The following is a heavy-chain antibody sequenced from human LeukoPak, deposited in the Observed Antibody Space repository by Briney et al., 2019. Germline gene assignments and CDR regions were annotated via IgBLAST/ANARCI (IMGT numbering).Heavy chain of an antibody. J-gene: IGHJ4*02. D-gene: IGHD3-16*01. CDR3: ATEYVRTHYFDW. V-gene: IGHV3-30*03. Sequence: PGRSLRLSCAASGFSFSIYGMHWVRQAPGKGLEWVALISYDGSKKYYADSVKGRFTISRDNSKNTLYLQMNSLRAEDTAVYYCATEYVRTHYFDWWGQGTLVTVSS. CDR2: ISYDGSKK. CDR1: GFSFSIYG.